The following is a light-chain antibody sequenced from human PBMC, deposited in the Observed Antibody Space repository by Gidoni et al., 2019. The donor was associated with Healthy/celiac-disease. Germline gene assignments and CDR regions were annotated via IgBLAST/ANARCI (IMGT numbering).Light chain of an antibody. CDR2: DAS. J-gene: IGKJ4*01. Sequence: DIHLTPFPPSLSASVGDRVTITCQASQDISNYLNWYQQKPGKAPKLLIYDASTLETGVPSRFSGSGSGTDFTFTISSLQPEDIATYYCQQDDNLPLTFGGGTKVEIK. CDR3: QQDDNLPLT. CDR1: QDISNY. V-gene: IGKV1-33*01.